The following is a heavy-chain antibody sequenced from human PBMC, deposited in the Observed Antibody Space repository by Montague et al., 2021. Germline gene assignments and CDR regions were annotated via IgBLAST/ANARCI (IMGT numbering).Heavy chain of an antibody. J-gene: IGHJ4*02. CDR1: GGSISSSNW. Sequence: SETLSLTCAVSGGSISSSNWWSWVHQPPGKGLEWIGEIYHSGNTNYNPSLKSRATISVDKSKNQFSLKLRSVTAADTAVYYCARDRWFGELSIWGQGTLVPVSS. CDR2: IYHSGNT. D-gene: IGHD3-10*01. CDR3: ARDRWFGELSI. V-gene: IGHV4-4*02.